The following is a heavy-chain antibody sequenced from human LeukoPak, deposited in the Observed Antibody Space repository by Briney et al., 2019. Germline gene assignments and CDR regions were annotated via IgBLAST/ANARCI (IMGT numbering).Heavy chain of an antibody. Sequence: SVKVSCKASGGTFRSYAISGLGQALGQGLEWMGGIIPIFGTANYAQKFQGRVTITADESTSTAYMELSSLRSEDTAVYYCAREYQLLHYFDYWGQGTLVTVSS. CDR1: GGTFRSYA. CDR3: AREYQLLHYFDY. CDR2: IIPIFGTA. J-gene: IGHJ4*02. D-gene: IGHD2-2*01. V-gene: IGHV1-69*01.